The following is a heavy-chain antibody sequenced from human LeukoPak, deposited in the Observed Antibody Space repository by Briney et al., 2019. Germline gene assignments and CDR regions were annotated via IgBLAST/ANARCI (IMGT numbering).Heavy chain of an antibody. J-gene: IGHJ4*02. V-gene: IGHV1-2*02. Sequence: ASVKVSCKASGYTFTVYYMHWVRQAPGQGLEWMGWINPNSGGTNYAQKFQGRVTMTRDTSISTAYMELSRLRSDDTAVYYCARDPYSSSWYYFDYWGQGTLVTVSS. CDR2: INPNSGGT. CDR3: ARDPYSSSWYYFDY. D-gene: IGHD6-13*01. CDR1: GYTFTVYY.